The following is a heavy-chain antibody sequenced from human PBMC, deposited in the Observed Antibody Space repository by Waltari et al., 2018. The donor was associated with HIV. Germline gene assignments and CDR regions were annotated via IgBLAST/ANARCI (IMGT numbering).Heavy chain of an antibody. Sequence: QVQLQESGPGFVKPSETLSLICNVYGGSIASSNCFWGWIRPLPDLPLERVGSALYTRRPDLFTCQFFANSSLKSRVALSVDTSKNQVSLRLTSVTAADTGLYYCVRHAAEFRPDFGWILAGVFEPWGLGTQVIVS. J-gene: IGHJ1*01. D-gene: IGHD6-19*01. V-gene: IGHV4-39*01. CDR1: GGSIASSNCF. CDR2: ALYTRRPDLFTCQF. CDR3: VRHAAEFRPDFGWILAGVFEP.